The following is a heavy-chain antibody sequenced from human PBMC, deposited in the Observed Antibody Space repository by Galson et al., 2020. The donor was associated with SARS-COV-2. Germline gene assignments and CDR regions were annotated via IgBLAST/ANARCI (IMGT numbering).Heavy chain of an antibody. D-gene: IGHD1-26*01. CDR1: GFTFSNFA. CDR2: IWSDGSDQ. J-gene: IGHJ4*02. CDR3: AREGPGGGGDFEY. V-gene: IGHV3-33*01. Sequence: TGGSLKLSCAESGFTFSNFAMHWLRQAPGKGLEWVAVIWSDGSDQYYADSVKGRFTISRDNSENTLYLQMNSLRVEDTALYYCAREGPGGGGDFEYWGQGTLVTVSS.